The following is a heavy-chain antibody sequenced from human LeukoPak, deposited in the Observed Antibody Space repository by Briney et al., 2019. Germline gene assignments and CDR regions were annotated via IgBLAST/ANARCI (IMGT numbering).Heavy chain of an antibody. D-gene: IGHD6-19*01. CDR3: AIRLSGSGWYLFDY. CDR2: ISGSGGST. CDR1: GFTFSSSA. Sequence: PGRSLRLSCAASGFTFSSSAMNWVRQAPGKGLEWVSGISGSGGSTYYVDSVKGRFTISRDNSKNTLYLQMNSLRAEDTAVYYCAIRLSGSGWYLFDYWGQGTLVTVSS. J-gene: IGHJ4*02. V-gene: IGHV3-23*01.